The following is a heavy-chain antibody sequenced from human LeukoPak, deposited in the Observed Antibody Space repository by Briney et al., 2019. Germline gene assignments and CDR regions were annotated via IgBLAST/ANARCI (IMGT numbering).Heavy chain of an antibody. Sequence: GGSLRLSCAASGFTFSSNYMSWVHQAPGKGLEWVSVIYSGGSTYYADSVKGRFTISRDNSKNTLYLQMNSLRAEDTAVYYCARDLPGRGYDYYYYYMDVWGKGTTVTVSS. V-gene: IGHV3-53*01. CDR3: ARDLPGRGYDYYYYYMDV. J-gene: IGHJ6*03. D-gene: IGHD5-12*01. CDR2: IYSGGST. CDR1: GFTFSSNY.